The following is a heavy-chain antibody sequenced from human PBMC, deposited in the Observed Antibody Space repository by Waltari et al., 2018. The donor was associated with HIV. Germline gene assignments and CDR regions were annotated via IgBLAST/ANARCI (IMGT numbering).Heavy chain of an antibody. Sequence: QVQLQQWGAGLLKPSETLSLTCAVYGGSFSGYYWSWIRQPPGKGLEWIGEINHSGSTNYNPSLKSRVTISVDTSKNQFSLKLSSVTAADTAVYYCANTRRIRYYYGMDVWGQGTTVTVSS. CDR3: ANTRRIRYYYGMDV. J-gene: IGHJ6*02. D-gene: IGHD5-18*01. V-gene: IGHV4-34*01. CDR2: INHSGST. CDR1: GGSFSGYY.